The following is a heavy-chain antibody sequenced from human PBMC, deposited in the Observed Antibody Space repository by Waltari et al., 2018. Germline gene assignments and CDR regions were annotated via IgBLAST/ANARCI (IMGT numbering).Heavy chain of an antibody. V-gene: IGHV1-69*09. CDR2: VSPILGIA. CDR1: GGTFSSYA. CDR3: ASGRLGCSSTSCYRNDWFDP. D-gene: IGHD2-2*02. Sequence: QVQLVQSGAEVKKPGSSVKVSCKASGGTFSSYAISWVRQAPGQGLEWMGRVSPILGIANYAQKVQGRVTSTADKSTSTAYMELSSLRSEDTAVYYCASGRLGCSSTSCYRNDWFDPWGQGTLVTVSS. J-gene: IGHJ5*02.